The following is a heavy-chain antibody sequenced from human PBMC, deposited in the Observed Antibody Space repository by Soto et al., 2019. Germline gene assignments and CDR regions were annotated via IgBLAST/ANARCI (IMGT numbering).Heavy chain of an antibody. CDR2: MYHSGST. Sequence: SETLSLTCAVSGGSISSGGYSWRWILQPPGKGLEWIGYMYHSGSTYYNPSLKSRVTISIDRSKNQFSLKLCSVTDADTAVYYCARVTDYWGQGILVTVS. J-gene: IGHJ4*02. CDR3: ARVTDY. V-gene: IGHV4-30-2*01. CDR1: GGSISSGGYS.